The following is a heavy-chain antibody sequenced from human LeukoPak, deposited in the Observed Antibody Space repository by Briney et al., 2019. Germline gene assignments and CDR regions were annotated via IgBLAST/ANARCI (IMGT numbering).Heavy chain of an antibody. CDR1: GGSFSGYY. Sequence: SETLSLTCAVYGGSFSGYYWSWIRQPPGKGLEWIGEINHCGSTNYNPSLKSRVTISVDTSKNQFSLKLSSVTAADTAVYYCARRSRGILSPFDIWGQGTMVTVSS. CDR3: ARRSRGILSPFDI. CDR2: INHCGST. V-gene: IGHV4-34*01. J-gene: IGHJ3*02. D-gene: IGHD6-13*01.